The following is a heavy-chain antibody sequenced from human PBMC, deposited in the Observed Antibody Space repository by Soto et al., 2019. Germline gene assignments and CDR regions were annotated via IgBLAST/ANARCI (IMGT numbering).Heavy chain of an antibody. CDR2: IYSGGST. J-gene: IGHJ6*02. V-gene: IGHV3-53*05. Sequence: PGWSLRLSCAASGFTVSSNYMSWVRQAPGKGLEWVSVIYSGGSTYYADSVKGRFTISRDNSKNTLYLQMNSLRAEDTAVYYCARDGTGECGSGDYLNYYGMDGWGQGTRVTVSS. CDR3: ARDGTGECGSGDYLNYYGMDG. CDR1: GFTVSSNY. D-gene: IGHD2-15*01.